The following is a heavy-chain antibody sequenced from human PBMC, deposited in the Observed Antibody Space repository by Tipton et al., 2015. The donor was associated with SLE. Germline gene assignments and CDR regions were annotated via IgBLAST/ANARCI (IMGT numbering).Heavy chain of an antibody. CDR3: AKGGGMTTVTTNAFDI. Sequence: SLRLSCAASGFTFNSYGMHWVRQAPGKGLEWVAFIRYDGSNKYYADSVKGRFTISRDNSKNTLYLQMNSLRAEDTAVYYCAKGGGMTTVTTNAFDIWGQGTMVTVSS. CDR1: GFTFNSYG. D-gene: IGHD4-17*01. CDR2: IRYDGSNK. V-gene: IGHV3-30*02. J-gene: IGHJ3*02.